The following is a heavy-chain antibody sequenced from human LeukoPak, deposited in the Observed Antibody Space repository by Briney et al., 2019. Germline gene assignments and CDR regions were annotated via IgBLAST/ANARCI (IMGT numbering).Heavy chain of an antibody. V-gene: IGHV1-8*01. CDR2: MNPNSGNT. CDR1: GYTFTSYD. J-gene: IGHJ6*02. Sequence: ASVKVSCKASGYTFTSYDINWVRQATGQGPEWMGWMNPNSGNTGYAQKFQGRVTMTRNTSISTAYMELSSLRSEDTAVYYYARGGTGAYYYYGMDVWGQGTTVTVSS. D-gene: IGHD3-10*01. CDR3: ARGGTGAYYYYGMDV.